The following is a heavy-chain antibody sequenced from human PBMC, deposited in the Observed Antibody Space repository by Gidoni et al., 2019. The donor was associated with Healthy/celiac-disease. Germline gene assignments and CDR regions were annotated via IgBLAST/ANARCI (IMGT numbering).Heavy chain of an antibody. D-gene: IGHD6-6*01. Sequence: EVQLVESVGGSVQPGRSLRLPCTASGFTFGDYAMSWVRQAPGKGLEWVGFIRSKAYGGTTEYAASVKGRFTISRDDSKSIAYLQMNSLKTEDTAVYYCTRGTSSSLDYWGQGTLVTVSS. CDR1: GFTFGDYA. CDR3: TRGTSSSLDY. J-gene: IGHJ4*02. CDR2: IRSKAYGGTT. V-gene: IGHV3-49*04.